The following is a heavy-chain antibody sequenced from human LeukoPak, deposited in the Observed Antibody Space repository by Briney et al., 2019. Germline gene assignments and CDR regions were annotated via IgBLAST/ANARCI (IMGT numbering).Heavy chain of an antibody. Sequence: ASVKVSCKASGYTFTSYYMHWARQAPGQGLEWMGIINPSGGSTSYAQKFQGRVTMTRDTSTSTVYMELSSLRSEDTAVYYCARGEYYDSSGYRALNWFDPWGQGTLVTVSS. D-gene: IGHD3-22*01. CDR2: INPSGGST. J-gene: IGHJ5*02. V-gene: IGHV1-46*01. CDR3: ARGEYYDSSGYRALNWFDP. CDR1: GYTFTSYY.